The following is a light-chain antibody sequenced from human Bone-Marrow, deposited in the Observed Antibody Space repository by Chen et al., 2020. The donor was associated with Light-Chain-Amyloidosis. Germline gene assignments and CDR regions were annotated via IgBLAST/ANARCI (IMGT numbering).Light chain of an antibody. J-gene: IGLJ3*02. CDR2: DDS. Sequence: SYVLTQPSSVSVAPGQTATIACGGNNIGSTSVHWYQQPPGQAPLLVVYDDSDRPSGLPERLSGSNSGNTATLPISRVEAGDEADYYCQVWDRSSDRPVFGGGTKLTVL. CDR3: QVWDRSSDRPV. CDR1: NIGSTS. V-gene: IGLV3-21*02.